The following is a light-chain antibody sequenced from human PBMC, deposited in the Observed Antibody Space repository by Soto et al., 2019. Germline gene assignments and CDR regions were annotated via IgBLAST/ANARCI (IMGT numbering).Light chain of an antibody. Sequence: QSVLTQSPSASGTLGQRVTISCSGSSSNIGRNSVSWYQKHPGTAPKLLIFSDYQRPSGVPERFSGSKSGTSASLAISGLQPGDEADYFCAVWDDSLNALLFGGGTKVTVL. CDR2: SDY. J-gene: IGLJ2*01. CDR3: AVWDDSLNALL. V-gene: IGLV1-44*01. CDR1: SSNIGRNS.